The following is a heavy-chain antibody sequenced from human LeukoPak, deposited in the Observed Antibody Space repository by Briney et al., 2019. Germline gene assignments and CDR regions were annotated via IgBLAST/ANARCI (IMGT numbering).Heavy chain of an antibody. CDR2: IDPKNGNR. D-gene: IGHD2-15*01. CDR3: ARSHTQKEFCGGGRCYPTVWWFDP. CDR1: GYTFINKD. V-gene: IGHV1-8*01. J-gene: IGHJ5*02. Sequence: GASVKVSCKASGYTFINKDINWVRQAPGQGLEWMAWIDPKNGNRGDAQNFQGRVTMTTDISINTAYLELSSLRSEDTAVYYCARSHTQKEFCGGGRCYPTVWWFDPWGQGTLVTVSS.